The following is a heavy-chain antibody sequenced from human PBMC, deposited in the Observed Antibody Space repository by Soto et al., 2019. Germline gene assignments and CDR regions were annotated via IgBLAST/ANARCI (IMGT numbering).Heavy chain of an antibody. CDR3: ARVGGIGAPPGTDY. J-gene: IGHJ4*02. CDR1: GGIFSSYA. Sequence: QVQLVQSGAEVKKPGSSVKVSCKASGGIFSSYAISWLRQAPGQGLEWMGAVIPILRQAYYAQDFQDRVSITADESTRTTYLELSSLRSGDTAVYFCARVGGIGAPPGTDYWGQGTLVTVSS. V-gene: IGHV1-69*01. CDR2: VIPILRQA. D-gene: IGHD6-6*01.